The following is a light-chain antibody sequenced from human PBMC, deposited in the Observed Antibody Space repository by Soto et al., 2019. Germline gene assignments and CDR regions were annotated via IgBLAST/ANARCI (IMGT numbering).Light chain of an antibody. J-gene: IGKJ5*01. Sequence: DIQMTQSPSTLSASVGDRVTITCRASQSISSWLAWYQQKPGKAPKLLIYKASSLERGVPSRFSGSGSGTEFTLTISSLQPDDFATYYCEQYNSYPTFGHGTRLEIK. CDR3: EQYNSYPT. V-gene: IGKV1-5*03. CDR1: QSISSW. CDR2: KAS.